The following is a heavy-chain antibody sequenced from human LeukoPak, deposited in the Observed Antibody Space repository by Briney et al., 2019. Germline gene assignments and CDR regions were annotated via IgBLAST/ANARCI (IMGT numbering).Heavy chain of an antibody. CDR1: GFSLSTSGVG. V-gene: IGHV2-5*02. Sequence: SGPTLVKPTQTLTLTCTFSGFSLSTSGVGVGWIRQPPGKALEWLPLIYWDDDKRYSPSLKSRLTITKDTSKNQVVLTMTNMDPVDTATYYCARKNYGDYGVGAFDIWGQGTMVTVSS. CDR3: ARKNYGDYGVGAFDI. D-gene: IGHD4-17*01. J-gene: IGHJ3*02. CDR2: IYWDDDK.